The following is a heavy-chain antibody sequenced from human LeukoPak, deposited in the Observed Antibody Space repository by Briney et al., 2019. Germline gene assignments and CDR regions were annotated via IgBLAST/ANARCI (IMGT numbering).Heavy chain of an antibody. CDR3: AREGLAAVGDYYYYYGMDV. V-gene: IGHV3-21*01. Sequence: GGSLRLSCAASGFTFSSYSMNWVRQAPGKGLEWVSSISSSSSYIYYADSVKGRFTISRDNAKNSLYLQMNSLRAEDTAVYYCAREGLAAVGDYYYYYGMDVWGQGTTVTVSS. J-gene: IGHJ6*02. D-gene: IGHD2-15*01. CDR2: ISSSSSYI. CDR1: GFTFSSYS.